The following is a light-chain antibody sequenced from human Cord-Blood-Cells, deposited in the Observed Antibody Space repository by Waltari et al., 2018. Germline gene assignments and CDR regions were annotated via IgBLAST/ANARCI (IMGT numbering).Light chain of an antibody. V-gene: IGKV3-15*01. Sequence: EIVLTQSPATLSASSGASATISCRASHSVSSNLAWYQQKPGQAPRLLIYGASTRATGIPARFSGSGSGTEFTLTISSLQSEDFAVYYCQQYNNWLALTFGGGTKVEIK. CDR2: GAS. CDR1: HSVSSN. CDR3: QQYNNWLALT. J-gene: IGKJ4*01.